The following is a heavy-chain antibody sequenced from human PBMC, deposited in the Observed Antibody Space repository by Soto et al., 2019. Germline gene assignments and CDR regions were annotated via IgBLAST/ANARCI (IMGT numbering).Heavy chain of an antibody. Sequence: QVQLVESGGGVVQPGRSLRLSCAASGFTFSSYGMHWVRQAPGKGLERVAVIWYDGSNKYYADSVKGRFTISRDNSKNTLYLQMNSLRAEDTAVYYCARVGVDDFWSGYYWYFDYWGQGTLVTVSS. D-gene: IGHD3-3*01. CDR1: GFTFSSYG. V-gene: IGHV3-33*01. J-gene: IGHJ4*02. CDR2: IWYDGSNK. CDR3: ARVGVDDFWSGYYWYFDY.